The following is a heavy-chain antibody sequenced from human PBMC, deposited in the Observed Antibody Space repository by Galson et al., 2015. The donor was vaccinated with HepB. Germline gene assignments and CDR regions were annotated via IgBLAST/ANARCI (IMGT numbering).Heavy chain of an antibody. CDR2: FDPEDGET. Sequence: SVKVSCKVSGYTLTELSMHWVRQAPGKGLEWMGGFDPEDGETIYAQKFQGRVTMTEDTSTDTAYMELSSLRSEDTAVYYCATSDHLGGRAFDIWGQGTMVTVSS. J-gene: IGHJ3*02. V-gene: IGHV1-24*01. CDR1: GYTLTELS. CDR3: ATSDHLGGRAFDI. D-gene: IGHD1-14*01.